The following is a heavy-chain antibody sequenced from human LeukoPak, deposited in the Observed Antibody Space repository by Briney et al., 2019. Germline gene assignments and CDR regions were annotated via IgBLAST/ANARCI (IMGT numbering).Heavy chain of an antibody. CDR1: GDTFTGYY. D-gene: IGHD2-2*01. CDR2: INPNSGGT. J-gene: IGHJ4*02. CDR3: ARIDIVVVPAAYQNDY. V-gene: IGHV1-2*06. Sequence: ASVKVSCKASGDTFTGYYMHWVRQAPGQGLEWMGRINPNSGGTNYAQKFQGRVTMTRDTSISTAYMELSRLRSDDTAVYYCARIDIVVVPAAYQNDYWGQGTLVTVSS.